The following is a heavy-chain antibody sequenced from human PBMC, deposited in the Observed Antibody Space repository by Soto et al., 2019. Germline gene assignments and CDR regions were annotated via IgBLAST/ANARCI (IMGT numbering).Heavy chain of an antibody. D-gene: IGHD1-26*01. V-gene: IGHV3-33*01. J-gene: IGHJ3*02. Sequence: QVQLVESGGGVVQPGRSLRLSCTASGFTFSNYGMHWVRQAPGKGLEWVAVIWYDGSRKESADSVKGRFTISRDNSKNTLYVQMNSLRAEDTAVYYCARGDSGSHGAFDIWGQGTMVTVSS. CDR3: ARGDSGSHGAFDI. CDR2: IWYDGSRK. CDR1: GFTFSNYG.